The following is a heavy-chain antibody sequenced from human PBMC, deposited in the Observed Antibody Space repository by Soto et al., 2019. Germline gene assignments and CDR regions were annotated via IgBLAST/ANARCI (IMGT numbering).Heavy chain of an antibody. D-gene: IGHD3-3*01. Sequence: ASGKVSCKVSGYTLTELSMHWVRQAPGKGLEWMGGFDPEGGETIYAQKFQGRVTMTEDTSTDTAYMELSSLRSEDTAVYYCATHPLRFLEVTFDYWGKGTLVTVSS. J-gene: IGHJ4*02. V-gene: IGHV1-24*01. CDR1: GYTLTELS. CDR3: ATHPLRFLEVTFDY. CDR2: FDPEGGET.